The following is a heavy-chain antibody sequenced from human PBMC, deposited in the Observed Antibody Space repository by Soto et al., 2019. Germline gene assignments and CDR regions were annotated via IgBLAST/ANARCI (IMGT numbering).Heavy chain of an antibody. CDR1: GYTFTSYG. CDR3: ARAVILLRLGYFDV. J-gene: IGHJ2*01. V-gene: IGHV1-18*01. Sequence: ASVKVSCKASGYTFTSYGISWVRQAPGQGLEWMGWISAYNGNTNYAQKLQGRVTMTTDTSTSTAYMELSSLRSEDTAVYYCARAVILLRLGYFDVWGRCSLVTVCS. D-gene: IGHD5-18*01. CDR2: ISAYNGNT.